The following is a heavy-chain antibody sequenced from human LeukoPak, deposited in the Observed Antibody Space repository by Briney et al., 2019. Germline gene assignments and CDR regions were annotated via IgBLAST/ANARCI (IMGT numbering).Heavy chain of an antibody. V-gene: IGHV1-69*04. J-gene: IGHJ5*02. CDR1: GYTYINYG. CDR3: ARVWYTMVRGVKNNWFDP. D-gene: IGHD3-10*01. CDR2: FIPILGIA. Sequence: GASVKVSCKASGYTYINYGISWVRQAPGQGLEWMGRFIPILGIANYAQKFQGRVTITADKSTGTAYMELSSLRSEDTAVYYCARVWYTMVRGVKNNWFDPWGQGTLVAVSS.